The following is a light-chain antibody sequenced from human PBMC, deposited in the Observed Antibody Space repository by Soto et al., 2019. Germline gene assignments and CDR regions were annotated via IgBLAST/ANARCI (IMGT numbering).Light chain of an antibody. CDR3: HLWDSSTVV. CDR2: RDN. V-gene: IGLV3-9*01. J-gene: IGLJ2*01. Sequence: SYELTQPLSVSVALGQTARITCGGNNIGSKNVHWYQQKPGQAPVLVIERDNNRPSGIPERSTGSNSENTATLTISIAHAGDEADYYWHLWDSSTVVFGGGTKLTVL. CDR1: NIGSKN.